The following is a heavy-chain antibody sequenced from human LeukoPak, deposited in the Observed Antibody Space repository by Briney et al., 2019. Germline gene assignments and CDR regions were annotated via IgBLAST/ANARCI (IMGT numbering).Heavy chain of an antibody. V-gene: IGHV3-11*01. J-gene: IGHJ4*02. CDR2: ISSSGSTI. D-gene: IGHD2-2*01. Sequence: PGGSLRLSCAASGFTFSDYYMSWIRQAPGKGLEWVSYISSSGSTIYYADSVKGRFTISRDNAKNSPYLQMNSLRAEDTAVYYCAREFGGYCSSTSCPVAYWGQGTLVTVSS. CDR3: AREFGGYCSSTSCPVAY. CDR1: GFTFSDYY.